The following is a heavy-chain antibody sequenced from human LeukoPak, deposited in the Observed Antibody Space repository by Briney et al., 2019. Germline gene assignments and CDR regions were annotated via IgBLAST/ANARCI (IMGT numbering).Heavy chain of an antibody. CDR1: GGSFSGYY. D-gene: IGHD3-9*01. V-gene: IGHV4-34*01. J-gene: IGHJ3*02. Sequence: PSETLSLTCAVYGGSFSGYYWSWIRQPPGKGLEWIGEINHSGSTNYNPSLKSRVTISVDTSKNQFSLKLSSVTAADTAVYYCARGDPYYDILTGYYTDAFDIWGQGTMVTVSS. CDR3: ARGDPYYDILTGYYTDAFDI. CDR2: INHSGST.